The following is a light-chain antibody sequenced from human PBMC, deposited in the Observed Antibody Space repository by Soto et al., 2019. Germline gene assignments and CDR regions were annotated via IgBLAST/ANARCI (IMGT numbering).Light chain of an antibody. CDR1: QSISRW. V-gene: IGKV1-5*01. J-gene: IGKJ2*01. CDR3: QQYSSFSPYT. CDR2: DAS. Sequence: DIQMTQSPSTLSASVGDRVTITCRASQSISRWLAXSKQKPGKAPKLLIYDASNLESGVPSRFSGSGSGTEFTLTITSLQPDDFATYYCQQYSSFSPYTFGQGTKLEIK.